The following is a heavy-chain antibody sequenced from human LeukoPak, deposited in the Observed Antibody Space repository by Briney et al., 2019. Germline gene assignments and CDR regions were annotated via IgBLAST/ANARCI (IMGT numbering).Heavy chain of an antibody. CDR3: ARGSRQQLTNYYYYYMDV. CDR2: IIPIFGTT. V-gene: IGHV1-69*06. Sequence: SVKVSCKASGGTFSSYAISWVRQAPGQGLEWMGGIIPIFGTTNYAQKFQDRVTITADKSTSTAYMELSSLRSEDTAVYYCARGSRQQLTNYYYYYMDVWGKGTTVTVSS. J-gene: IGHJ6*03. CDR1: GGTFSSYA. D-gene: IGHD6-13*01.